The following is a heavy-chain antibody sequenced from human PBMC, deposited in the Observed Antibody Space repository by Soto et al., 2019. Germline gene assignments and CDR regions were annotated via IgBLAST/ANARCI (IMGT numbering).Heavy chain of an antibody. Sequence: QVQLQESGPGLVKPSQTLSLTCTVSGGSISSGGYYWSWIRQHPGKGLEWIGYIYYSGSTYYNPSLKRRVTVSVDTSKNHFALELSSVSAADTAVYYWAREGPRWIRVAFDIWGQGTMVTVSS. D-gene: IGHD5-18*01. J-gene: IGHJ3*02. CDR1: GGSISSGGYY. CDR3: AREGPRWIRVAFDI. CDR2: IYYSGST. V-gene: IGHV4-31*03.